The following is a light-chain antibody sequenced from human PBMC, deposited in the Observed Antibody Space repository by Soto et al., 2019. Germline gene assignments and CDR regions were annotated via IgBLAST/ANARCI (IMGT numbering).Light chain of an antibody. V-gene: IGKV2-30*01. CDR3: MQATHWPWT. Sequence: DVVMTQSPLSLPVTLGQPASISCRSSQSLVSSNGNTFLIWFQQRPGQSPRRLIYKVSNRDSAVPDRFTGSGPGAEFTLEISRVEAEDVGVYYCMQATHWPWTFDQGTKVEIK. CDR2: KVS. J-gene: IGKJ1*01. CDR1: QSLVSSNGNTF.